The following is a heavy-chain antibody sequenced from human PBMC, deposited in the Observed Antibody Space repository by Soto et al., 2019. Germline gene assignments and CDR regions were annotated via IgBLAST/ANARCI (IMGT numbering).Heavy chain of an antibody. V-gene: IGHV1-18*01. D-gene: IGHD6-19*01. J-gene: IGHJ4*02. Sequence: VLLVQSGAEVKKPGASVKVSCKASGYTFTSYGISWVRQAPGQGLDWMGWIGAYNGNTKSAQKLQGRVTMTTDTSTSTAYMELRSLRSDDTAVYYCARDLAVGLVDYWGQGTLVTVSS. CDR3: ARDLAVGLVDY. CDR1: GYTFTSYG. CDR2: IGAYNGNT.